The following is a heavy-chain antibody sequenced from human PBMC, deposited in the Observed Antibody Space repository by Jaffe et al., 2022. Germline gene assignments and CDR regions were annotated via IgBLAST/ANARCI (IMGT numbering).Heavy chain of an antibody. Sequence: QVQLVQSGAEVKKPGSSVKVSCKASGGTFSSYAISWVRQAPGQGLEWMGGIIPIFGTANYAQKFQGRVTITADESTSTAYMELSSLRSEDTAVYYCAREVVGVGGYDYVSVGAFDIWGQGTMVTVSS. CDR1: GGTFSSYA. J-gene: IGHJ3*02. D-gene: IGHD5-12*01. V-gene: IGHV1-69*01. CDR2: IIPIFGTA. CDR3: AREVVGVGGYDYVSVGAFDI.